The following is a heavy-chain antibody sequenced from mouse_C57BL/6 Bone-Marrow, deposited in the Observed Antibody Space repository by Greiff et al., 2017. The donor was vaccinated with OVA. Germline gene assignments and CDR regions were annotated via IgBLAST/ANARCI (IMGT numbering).Heavy chain of an antibody. CDR1: GYAFSSSW. D-gene: IGHD4-1*01. V-gene: IGHV1-82*01. CDR2: IHPNSGST. Sequence: QVQLQQSGPELVKPGASVKISCKASGYAFSSSWMNWVKQRPGKGLEWIGMIHPNSGSTNYNEKFKSKATLTVDKSSSTAYMQLSSLTSEDSAVYYCARTGTVYYYAMDYWGQGTSVTVSS. CDR3: ARTGTVYYYAMDY. J-gene: IGHJ4*01.